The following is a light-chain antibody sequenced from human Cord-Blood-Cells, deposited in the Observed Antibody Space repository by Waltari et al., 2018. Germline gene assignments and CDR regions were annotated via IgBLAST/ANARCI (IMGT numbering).Light chain of an antibody. V-gene: IGLV2-23*01. CDR2: EGS. Sequence: QSALTQPASVFESPGQSITISCTGTSSDVGSYKLVSWYQQHPGKAPKLMIYEGSKRPSGVSNRFSGSKSGNTASLTISGLQAEDEADYYCCSYAGSSTWVFGGGTKLTVL. CDR1: SSDVGSYKL. CDR3: CSYAGSSTWV. J-gene: IGLJ3*02.